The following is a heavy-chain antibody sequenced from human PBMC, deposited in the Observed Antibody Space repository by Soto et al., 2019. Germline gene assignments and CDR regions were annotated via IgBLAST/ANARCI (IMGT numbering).Heavy chain of an antibody. CDR1: GYTFIGYY. CDR3: ARYYYDSSGYYRDYYYYYGMDV. V-gene: IGHV1-69*13. CDR2: IIPILGTA. J-gene: IGHJ6*02. D-gene: IGHD3-22*01. Sequence: SVKVSCKASGYTFIGYYIHWVRQAPGQGLEWMGGIIPILGTADYAQKFQGRVTITADESTSTAYIELSSLRSEDTAVYYCARYYYDSSGYYRDYYYYYGMDVWGQGTTVTVSS.